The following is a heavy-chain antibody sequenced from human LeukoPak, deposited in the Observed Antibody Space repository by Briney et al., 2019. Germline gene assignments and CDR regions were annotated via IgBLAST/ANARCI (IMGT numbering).Heavy chain of an antibody. CDR3: ARLPYVFWSGYLYYYYGMDV. V-gene: IGHV4-59*01. CDR2: IYYSGST. Sequence: SETLSLTCTVSGGSISSYYWSWIRQPPGKGLEWIGYIYYSGSTNYNPSLKSRVTISVDTSKNQFSLKLSSVTAADTAVYYCARLPYVFWSGYLYYYYGMDVWGQGTTVTVSS. D-gene: IGHD3-3*01. J-gene: IGHJ6*02. CDR1: GGSISSYY.